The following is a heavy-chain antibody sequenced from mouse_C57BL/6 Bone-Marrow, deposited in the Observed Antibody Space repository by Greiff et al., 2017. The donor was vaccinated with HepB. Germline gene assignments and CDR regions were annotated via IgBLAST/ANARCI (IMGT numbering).Heavy chain of an antibody. D-gene: IGHD2-4*01. V-gene: IGHV5-6*02. Sequence: DVKLVESGGDLVKPGGSLKLSCAASGFTFSSYGMSWVRQTPDKRLEWVATISSGGSYTYYPDSVKGQFTISRDNAKNTLYLQMSSQKSEDTAMYYCASIYYDYDGDYWGQGTTLTVSS. CDR3: ASIYYDYDGDY. J-gene: IGHJ2*01. CDR1: GFTFSSYG. CDR2: ISSGGSYT.